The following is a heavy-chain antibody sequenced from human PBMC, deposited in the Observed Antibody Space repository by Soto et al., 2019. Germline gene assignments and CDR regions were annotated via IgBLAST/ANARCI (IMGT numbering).Heavy chain of an antibody. CDR2: VNWNGGST. Sequence: EVQLVESGGGVLRPGGSLRLSCAASGFIFDDYGMSWARQAPGKGLEWVSGVNWNGGSTGYADSVKGRFTISRDNAKNFLFLQMNSVGVEVTAFSYGVRGASWNFDYWGQGTLVTVSS. CDR1: GFIFDDYG. V-gene: IGHV3-20*04. D-gene: IGHD6-13*01. CDR3: VRGASWNFDY. J-gene: IGHJ4*02.